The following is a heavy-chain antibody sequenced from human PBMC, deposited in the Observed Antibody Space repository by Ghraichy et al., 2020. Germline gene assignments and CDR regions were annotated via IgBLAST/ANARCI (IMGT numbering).Heavy chain of an antibody. V-gene: IGHV4-61*01. Sequence: SETLSLTCTVSGGSVSSGSYYWSWIRQPPGKGLEWIGYIYYSGSTNYNPSLKSRVTISVDTSKNQFSLKLSSVTAADTAVYYCARVVGYCSSTSCLRYYYDGMDVWGQGTTVTVSS. CDR3: ARVVGYCSSTSCLRYYYDGMDV. CDR1: GGSVSSGSYY. D-gene: IGHD2-2*01. J-gene: IGHJ6*02. CDR2: IYYSGST.